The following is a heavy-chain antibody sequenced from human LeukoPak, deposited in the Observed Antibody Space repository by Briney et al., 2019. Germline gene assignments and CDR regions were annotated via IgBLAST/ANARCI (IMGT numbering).Heavy chain of an antibody. CDR3: ATQTRYSSSWDY. CDR1: AYSFTTYW. V-gene: IGHV5-51*01. D-gene: IGHD6-13*01. Sequence: GESLKISCKGSAYSFTTYWIGWVRQMPGKGLEWMWIIYPGDSDTRYSPSFQGQVTISADKSINSAYLHWSSLKASDTAMYYCATQTRYSSSWDYWGQGTLVTVSS. CDR2: IYPGDSDT. J-gene: IGHJ4*02.